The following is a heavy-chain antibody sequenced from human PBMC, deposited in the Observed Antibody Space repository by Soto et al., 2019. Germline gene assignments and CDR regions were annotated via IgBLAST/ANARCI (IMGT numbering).Heavy chain of an antibody. Sequence: ASLKVSCKVSGYTLTELSMHWVRQAPGKGLEWMGGFDPEDGETIYAQKFQGRVTMTEDTSTDTAYMELSSLRSEDTAVYYCATTTHCTNGVCWFDWFDPWGQGTLVTVSS. J-gene: IGHJ5*02. CDR3: ATTTHCTNGVCWFDWFDP. V-gene: IGHV1-24*01. CDR1: GYTLTELS. CDR2: FDPEDGET. D-gene: IGHD2-8*01.